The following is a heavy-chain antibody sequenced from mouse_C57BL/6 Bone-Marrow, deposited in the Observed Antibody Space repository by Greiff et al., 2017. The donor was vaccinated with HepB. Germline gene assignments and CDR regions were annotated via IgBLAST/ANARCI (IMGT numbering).Heavy chain of an antibody. CDR2: ISDGGSYT. CDR3: ARGGNWDIYAMDY. J-gene: IGHJ4*01. Sequence: EVKVVESGGGLVKPGGSLKLSCAASGFTFSSYAMSWVRQTPEKRLEWVATISDGGSYTYYPDNVKGRFTISRDNAKNNLYLQMSHLKSEDTAMYYCARGGNWDIYAMDYWGQGTSVTVSS. D-gene: IGHD4-1*01. CDR1: GFTFSSYA. V-gene: IGHV5-4*03.